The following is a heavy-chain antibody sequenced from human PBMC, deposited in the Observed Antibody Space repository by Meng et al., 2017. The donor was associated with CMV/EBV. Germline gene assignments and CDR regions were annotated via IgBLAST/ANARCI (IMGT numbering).Heavy chain of an antibody. J-gene: IGHJ4*02. D-gene: IGHD4-17*01. CDR1: GFTFSNYS. CDR3: AREPSFGDYDY. CDR2: MSPDLRNI. V-gene: IGHV3-30-3*01. Sequence: LSCAASGFTFSNYSMHWVRQAPGKGLECVAAMSPDLRNIYYPDSVRGRFTISRDNSKNIVYLQMNSLRPGDTAVYYCAREPSFGDYDYWGQGTLVTVSS.